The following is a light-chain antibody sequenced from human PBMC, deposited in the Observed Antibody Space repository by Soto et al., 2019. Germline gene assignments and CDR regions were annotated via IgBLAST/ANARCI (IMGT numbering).Light chain of an antibody. V-gene: IGLV1-47*01. CDR3: AAWDDSLSVV. CDR1: SSNIGRNY. CDR2: RNN. Sequence: QSVLTQPPSASGTPGQRFTISCSGSSSNIGRNYVYWYQQLPGTAPKLLIYRNNQRPSGVPDRFSGSKSGTSASLAISGLRSEDEADYYCAAWDDSLSVVFGGGTKLTVL. J-gene: IGLJ2*01.